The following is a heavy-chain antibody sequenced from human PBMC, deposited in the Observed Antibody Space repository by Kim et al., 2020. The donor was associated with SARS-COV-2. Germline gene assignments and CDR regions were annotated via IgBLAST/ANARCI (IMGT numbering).Heavy chain of an antibody. D-gene: IGHD4-17*01. Sequence: GGSLRLSCAASGFTFSSYAMSWVRQAPGKGLEWVSVIYSGGSSTYYADSVKGRFTISRDNSKNTLYLQMNSLRAEDTAVYYCAKERPGGGDYDYWGQGTLVTVSS. V-gene: IGHV3-23*03. J-gene: IGHJ4*02. CDR1: GFTFSSYA. CDR2: IYSGGSST. CDR3: AKERPGGGDYDY.